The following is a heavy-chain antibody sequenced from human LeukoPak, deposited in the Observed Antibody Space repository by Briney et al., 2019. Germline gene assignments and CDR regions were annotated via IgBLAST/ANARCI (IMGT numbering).Heavy chain of an antibody. D-gene: IGHD5-12*01. J-gene: IGHJ5*02. V-gene: IGHV1-24*01. CDR1: GYTFTGYY. CDR3: ATGVVATIGGANWFDP. CDR2: FDPEDGET. Sequence: ASVKVSCKASGYTFTGYYMHWVRQAPGKGLEWMGGFDPEDGETIYAQKFQGRVTMTEDTSTDTAYMELSSLRSEDTAVYYCATGVVATIGGANWFDPWGQGTLVTVSS.